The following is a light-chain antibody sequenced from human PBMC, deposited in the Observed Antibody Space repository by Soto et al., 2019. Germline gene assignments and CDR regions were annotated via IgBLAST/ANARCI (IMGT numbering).Light chain of an antibody. J-gene: IGKJ1*01. CDR3: QQYNNWPWT. Sequence: ILMTQSPATLSVSPGGRATLSCRASQSISDTLAWYQQKPGQAPRLLIYSASARATGFPARFSGSGSGTDFTLTISSLQSEDFAVYYCQQYNNWPWTFGQGTKVDIK. CDR1: QSISDT. CDR2: SAS. V-gene: IGKV3-15*01.